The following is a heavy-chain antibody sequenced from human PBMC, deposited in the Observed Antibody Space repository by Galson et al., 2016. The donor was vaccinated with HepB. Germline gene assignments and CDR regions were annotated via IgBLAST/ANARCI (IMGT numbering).Heavy chain of an antibody. CDR2: INSDGTIS. CDR3: VRDHSVVPTTAYNWFDP. J-gene: IGHJ5*02. CDR1: GFTFSSYI. Sequence: SLRLSCAGSGFTFSSYIMSWVRQAPGKGLVWVSRINSDGTISNYADSVKGRFTISRDNAKNTLYLQMNSLRAEDTAVYFCVRDHSVVPTTAYNWFDPWGRGTLVTVSS. V-gene: IGHV3-74*01. D-gene: IGHD4-23*01.